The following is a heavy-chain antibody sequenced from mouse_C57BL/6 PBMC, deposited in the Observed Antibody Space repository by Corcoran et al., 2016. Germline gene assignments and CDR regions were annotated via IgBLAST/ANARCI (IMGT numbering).Heavy chain of an antibody. J-gene: IGHJ2*01. V-gene: IGHV1-66*01. CDR3: ASDGYFRSFDY. Sequence: QVQLQQSGPVLVKPGASVKISCKASGYSFPSYYIHWVKQRPGQGLEWIGWIYPGSGNTKYNEKFKGKATLTADTSSSTAYMQLSSLTSEDSAVYYCASDGYFRSFDYWGQGTTLTVSS. CDR1: GYSFPSYY. CDR2: IYPGSGNT. D-gene: IGHD2-3*01.